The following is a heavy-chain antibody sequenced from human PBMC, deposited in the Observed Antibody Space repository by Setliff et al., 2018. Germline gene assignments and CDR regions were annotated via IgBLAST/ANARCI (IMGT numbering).Heavy chain of an antibody. J-gene: IGHJ6*02. CDR1: GYTFTSYG. Sequence: ASVKVSCKASGYTFTSYGISWVRQAPGQGLEWMGWISAYDGNTNYAQKLQGRVTMTTDTSTSTAYMELRSLRSDDTAVYYCARVRGGSTLLYCYYGMDVWGQGTTVTVSS. CDR3: ARVRGGSTLLYCYYGMDV. D-gene: IGHD5-12*01. CDR2: ISAYDGNT. V-gene: IGHV1-18*01.